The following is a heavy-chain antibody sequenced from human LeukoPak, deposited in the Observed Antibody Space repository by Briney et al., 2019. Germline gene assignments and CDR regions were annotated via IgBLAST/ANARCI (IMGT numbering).Heavy chain of an antibody. V-gene: IGHV3-20*04. CDR1: AFTLEDTG. CDR3: ARDRADGIVGANNAFYI. CDR2: INWNGGTT. D-gene: IGHD1-26*01. Sequence: GRSLRPSRAAAAFTLEDTGVSWARHAPGKGLEWVSGINWNGGTTGEADSVTGRFTISTANEKNSLYLQMNRRRAEDTALYFCARDRADGIVGANNAFYIWGQGTMFTVSS. J-gene: IGHJ3*02.